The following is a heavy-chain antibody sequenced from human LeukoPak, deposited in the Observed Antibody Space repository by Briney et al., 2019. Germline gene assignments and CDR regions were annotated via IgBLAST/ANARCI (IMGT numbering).Heavy chain of an antibody. V-gene: IGHV4-34*01. CDR1: GGSFSGYY. D-gene: IGHD5-18*01. CDR3: ARAGDTGMVLWCY. CDR2: INHSGST. Sequence: SETLSLTCAVYGGSFSGYYWSWIRQPPGKGLEWIGEINHSGSTNYNPSLKSRVTISVDTSKNQFSLKLSSVTAADTAVYYCARAGDTGMVLWCYWGQGTLVTVSS. J-gene: IGHJ4*02.